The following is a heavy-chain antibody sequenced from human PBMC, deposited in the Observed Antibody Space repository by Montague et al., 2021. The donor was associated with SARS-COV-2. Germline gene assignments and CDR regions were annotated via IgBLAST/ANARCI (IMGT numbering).Heavy chain of an antibody. CDR2: IGHTCSL. D-gene: IGHD3-3*01. V-gene: IGHV4-34*01. CDR3: ARGETERSTTFGVVFFPLLDS. CDR1: GGSLSGHS. Sequence: SETLSLTCAVYGGSLSGHSWCWVRQAPEKGLELIWVIGHTCSLKYNPSLKRRVTMSIDAAKNQFSLRLTSVTAADTSIYYCARGETERSTTFGVVFFPLLDSWGQGTLVTVSS. J-gene: IGHJ4*02.